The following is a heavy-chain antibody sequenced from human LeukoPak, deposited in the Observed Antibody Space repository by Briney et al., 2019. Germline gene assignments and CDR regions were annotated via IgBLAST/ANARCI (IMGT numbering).Heavy chain of an antibody. CDR1: GLTFSNYW. Sequence: GGPLRLSCAASGLTFSNYWMHGLRQATGKGLEWVANIKQDGSEKYYVDSVKGRFTISRDNAKNSLYLQMNSLRAEDAGVYYCAKEGAYPIITYDSWGQGTLVTVSS. V-gene: IGHV3-7*01. D-gene: IGHD1-14*01. CDR3: AKEGAYPIITYDS. J-gene: IGHJ5*01. CDR2: IKQDGSEK.